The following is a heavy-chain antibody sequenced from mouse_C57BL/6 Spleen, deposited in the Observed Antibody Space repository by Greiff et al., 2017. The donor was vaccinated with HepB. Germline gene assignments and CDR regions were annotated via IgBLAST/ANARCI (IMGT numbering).Heavy chain of an antibody. Sequence: VHLVESGPELVKPGASVKISCKASGYAFSSSWMNWVKQRPGKGLEWIGRIYPGDGDTNYNGKFKGKATLTADKSSSTAYMQLSSLTSEDSAVYFCASYYGNFRGYFDYWGQGTTLTVSS. CDR2: IYPGDGDT. D-gene: IGHD2-1*01. CDR3: ASYYGNFRGYFDY. V-gene: IGHV1-82*01. CDR1: GYAFSSSW. J-gene: IGHJ2*01.